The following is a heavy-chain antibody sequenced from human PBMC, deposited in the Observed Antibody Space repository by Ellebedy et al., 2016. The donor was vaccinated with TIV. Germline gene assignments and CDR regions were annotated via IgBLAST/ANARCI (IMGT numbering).Heavy chain of an antibody. CDR2: FDPEDGET. D-gene: IGHD6-13*01. V-gene: IGHV1-24*01. CDR1: GYTLTELS. CDR3: AADSRAYSSSWYYDAFDI. J-gene: IGHJ3*02. Sequence: ASVKVSXKVSGYTLTELSMHWVRQAPGKGLEWMGGFDPEDGETIYAQKFQGRVTMTEDTSTDTAYMELSSLRSEDTAVYYCAADSRAYSSSWYYDAFDIWGQGTMVTVSS.